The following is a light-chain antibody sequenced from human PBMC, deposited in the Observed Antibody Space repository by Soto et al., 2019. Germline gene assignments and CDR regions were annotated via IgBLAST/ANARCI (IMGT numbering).Light chain of an antibody. J-gene: IGKJ4*01. V-gene: IGKV3D-15*01. CDR2: AAA. Sequence: EIVMTQSPATLSVSPGERATLSCRASQSVGSGLAWYQQKPGQAPRVLIYAAATRASGIPARFSGSGSGTEFTLTISSLQSEDFAVYFCQQYNVWPLTFGGGTKVETK. CDR1: QSVGSG. CDR3: QQYNVWPLT.